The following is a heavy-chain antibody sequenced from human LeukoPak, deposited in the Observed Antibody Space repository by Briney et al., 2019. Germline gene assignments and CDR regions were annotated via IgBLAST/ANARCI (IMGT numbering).Heavy chain of an antibody. CDR3: ARAPYVSGSFGWFDP. CDR1: GGSISSGGYY. CDR2: VAYNGMT. J-gene: IGHJ5*02. D-gene: IGHD3-10*01. Sequence: SETLSLTCTVSGGSISSGGYYWNWIRQYPGKGLEWIGFVAYNGMTNQNPSLRSRLAISLDTSKNQFSLELTSVIAAGTAGYYCARAPYVSGSFGWFDPWGQAALVTVSS. V-gene: IGHV4-31*03.